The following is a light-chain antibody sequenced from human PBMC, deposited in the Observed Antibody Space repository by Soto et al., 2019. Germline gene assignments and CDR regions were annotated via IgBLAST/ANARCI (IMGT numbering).Light chain of an antibody. J-gene: IGLJ1*01. V-gene: IGLV1-36*01. CDR1: SSNIGNNA. Sequence: QSVLTQPPSVSEAPRQRVTISCSGSSSNIGNNAVNWYQQLPGQAPKIVIYYDNLLTSGVSDRFSGSKSGISASLAISDLQSDDEADYYCASWDDSLNAYVFGHG. CDR2: YDN. CDR3: ASWDDSLNAYV.